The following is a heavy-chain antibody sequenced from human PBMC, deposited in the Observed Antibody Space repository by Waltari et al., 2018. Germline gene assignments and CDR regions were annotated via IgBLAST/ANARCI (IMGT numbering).Heavy chain of an antibody. CDR3: ARSSAYSSSWYQSAEYFQH. Sequence: QVQLVQSGAEVKKPGSSVKVSCKASGGTFSSYAISWVRQAPGHGLEWMGGIIPIFGTANYAQKFQGRVTITADESTSTAYMELSSLRSEDTAVYYCARSSAYSSSWYQSAEYFQHWGQGTLVTVSS. CDR1: GGTFSSYA. J-gene: IGHJ1*01. V-gene: IGHV1-69*13. CDR2: IIPIFGTA. D-gene: IGHD6-13*01.